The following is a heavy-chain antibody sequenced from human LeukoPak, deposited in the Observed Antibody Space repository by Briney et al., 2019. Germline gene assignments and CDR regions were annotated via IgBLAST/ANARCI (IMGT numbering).Heavy chain of an antibody. CDR1: GGTFSSYA. Sequence: SVTVSCKASGGTFSSYAISWVRQAPGQGLEWMGRIIPILGIANYAQKFQGRVTITADKSTSTAYMELSSLRSEDTAVYYCARAVAQQRLYYFDYWGQGTLVTVSS. D-gene: IGHD2-15*01. J-gene: IGHJ4*02. V-gene: IGHV1-69*04. CDR3: ARAVAQQRLYYFDY. CDR2: IIPILGIA.